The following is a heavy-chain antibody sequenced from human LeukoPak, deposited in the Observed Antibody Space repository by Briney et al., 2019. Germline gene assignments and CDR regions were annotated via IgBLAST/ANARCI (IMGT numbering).Heavy chain of an antibody. D-gene: IGHD3-10*01. Sequence: PGGSLRLSCAASGFTLSDAWMSWVRQSPGKGLEWIGRIKRKSEGGATEYAAPVKGRFTLSRDDSKNALFLQMNNLKTEDTAAYHCATGGHYFGAWGHGTRVTVSA. CDR2: IKRKSEGGAT. V-gene: IGHV3-15*01. CDR1: GFTLSDAW. CDR3: ATGGHYFGA. J-gene: IGHJ4*01.